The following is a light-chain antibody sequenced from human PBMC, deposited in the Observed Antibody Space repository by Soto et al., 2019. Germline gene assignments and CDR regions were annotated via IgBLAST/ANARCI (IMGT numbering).Light chain of an antibody. CDR3: HQRQSWPRT. Sequence: IVLTQSPATLSSFPGDRVTLSCRASQYINTRLAWYHHRPGPAPILLIYQTSIRAAGIPARFSASGTGTDFTLTISDVQPEDFAVDYCHQRQSWPRTFGQGTKVDIK. CDR1: QYINTR. CDR2: QTS. J-gene: IGKJ1*01. V-gene: IGKV3D-11*03.